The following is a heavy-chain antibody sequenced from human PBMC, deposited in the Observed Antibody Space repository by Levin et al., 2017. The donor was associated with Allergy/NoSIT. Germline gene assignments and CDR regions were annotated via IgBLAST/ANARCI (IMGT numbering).Heavy chain of an antibody. Sequence: AGGSLRLSCFVSGGSISSYHWSWIRQPPGKGLEWIGYIYYSGSTNYNPSLKSRVTISVDTSKNQFSLTLNSVTAADTAVYYCARDRVVAGSGTYYYYGMAVWGQGTTVTVSS. D-gene: IGHD6-19*01. CDR3: ARDRVVAGSGTYYYYGMAV. CDR1: GGSISSYH. CDR2: IYYSGST. V-gene: IGHV4-59*01. J-gene: IGHJ6*02.